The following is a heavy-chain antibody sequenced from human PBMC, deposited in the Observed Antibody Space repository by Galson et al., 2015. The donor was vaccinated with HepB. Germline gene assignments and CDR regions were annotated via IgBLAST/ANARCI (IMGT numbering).Heavy chain of an antibody. CDR2: IYYSGST. J-gene: IGHJ4*02. CDR3: ARDPSQYSSGWYFDY. V-gene: IGHV4-59*01. Sequence: ETLSLTCTVSGGSISNYYWSWIRQPPGKGLEWIGYIYYSGSTNYNPSLKSRVAISVDTSKNQFSLRLSSVTAADTAVYYCARDPSQYSSGWYFDYWGQGTLVTVSS. D-gene: IGHD6-19*01. CDR1: GGSISNYY.